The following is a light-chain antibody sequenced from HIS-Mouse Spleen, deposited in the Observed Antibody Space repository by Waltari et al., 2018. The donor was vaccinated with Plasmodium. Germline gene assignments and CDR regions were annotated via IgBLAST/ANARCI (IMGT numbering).Light chain of an antibody. Sequence: DIVMTQSPDSLAVSLGERATINCKSSQSVLYSSNNKNYLAWYQQKPGQPPELLIYWASTRESGVPYRFSGSGSGTDFTLTISSLQAEDVAVYYCQQYYSTPYTFGQGTKLEIK. CDR1: QSVLYSSNNKNY. J-gene: IGKJ2*01. CDR3: QQYYSTPYT. CDR2: WAS. V-gene: IGKV4-1*01.